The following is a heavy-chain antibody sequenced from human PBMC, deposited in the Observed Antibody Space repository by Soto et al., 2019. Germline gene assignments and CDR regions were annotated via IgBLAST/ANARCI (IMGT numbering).Heavy chain of an antibody. V-gene: IGHV1-8*01. CDR1: GYTFTSYD. CDR2: MNPNSGNT. Sequence: QEQLVQSGTEVKKPGASVKVSCKASGYTFTSYDIHWVRQATGQGLEYMGWMNPNSGNTGYAQKFQARVTMTRDTSISAAYVEVSSLRSEDTAVYYCARRGRAPRRKDYYYGMDVWGQGTTVTVSS. CDR3: ARRGRAPRRKDYYYGMDV. D-gene: IGHD2-15*01. J-gene: IGHJ6*02.